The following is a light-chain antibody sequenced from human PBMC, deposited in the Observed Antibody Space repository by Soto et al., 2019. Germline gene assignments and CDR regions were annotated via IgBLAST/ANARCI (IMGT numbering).Light chain of an antibody. CDR3: QQYNSYSRT. J-gene: IGKJ1*01. V-gene: IGKV1-5*01. CDR1: QSISSW. CDR2: DAS. Sequence: DSQKTPVPSAPFAYLRDKDTNHCPARQSISSWLAWYQQKPGKAPKLLIYDASSLESGVPSRFSGSGSGKEFTLTISSLQPDDFATYYCQQYNSYSRTFGQGTRVDTK.